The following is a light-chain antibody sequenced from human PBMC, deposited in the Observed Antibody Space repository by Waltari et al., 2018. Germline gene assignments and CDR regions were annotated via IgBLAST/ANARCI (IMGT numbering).Light chain of an antibody. Sequence: DIVMTKSPASLPVSLGETVSINCKSSQSVFHGSERRQYIACHQQKPGQYPKLLIYWASDPESGGAVRFRGIGSGAEFTLTISGLQTEDVAVYYCQQDYGSSYTFGPGTTLAIK. CDR1: QSVFHGSERRQY. CDR3: QQDYGSSYT. J-gene: IGKJ2*01. CDR2: WAS. V-gene: IGKV4-1*01.